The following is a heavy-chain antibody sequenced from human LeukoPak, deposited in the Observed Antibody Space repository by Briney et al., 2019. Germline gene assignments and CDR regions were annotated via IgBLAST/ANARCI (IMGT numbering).Heavy chain of an antibody. V-gene: IGHV1-2*02. CDR2: INPNSGGT. CDR3: ARDRLAAAYGLRFDP. CDR1: GXX. J-gene: IGHJ5*02. D-gene: IGHD6-13*01. Sequence: GXXMXWVRXAAXXGLEWMGWINPNSGGTNYAQKFQGRVTMTRDTSISTAYMELSRLRSDDTAVYYCARDRLAAAYGLRFDPWGQGTLVTVSS.